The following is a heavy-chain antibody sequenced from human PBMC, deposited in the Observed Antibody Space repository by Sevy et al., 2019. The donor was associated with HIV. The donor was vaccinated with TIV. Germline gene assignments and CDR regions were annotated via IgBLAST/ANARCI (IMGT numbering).Heavy chain of an antibody. J-gene: IGHJ6*03. CDR2: ISNNGGST. D-gene: IGHD3-10*01. CDR1: GFIFSNYA. V-gene: IGHV3-64D*06. Sequence: GGSLRLSCSASGFIFSNYAFHWVRQAPGKGLEYVSAISNNGGSTFCADSVKGRFTISRDNSKNTLYLQMSSLRAEDTAVYYWVKLSGSNNYYYYYMDVWGKGTTVTVSS. CDR3: VKLSGSNNYYYYYMDV.